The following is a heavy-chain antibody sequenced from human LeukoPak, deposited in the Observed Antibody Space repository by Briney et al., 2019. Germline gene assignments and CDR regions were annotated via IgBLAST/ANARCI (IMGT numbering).Heavy chain of an antibody. J-gene: IGHJ3*01. D-gene: IGHD3-10*02. CDR2: INAGNGNT. CDR3: AKDVRSTERGGGAFDL. Sequence: ASVKVSCKASGYTFTSYAMHWVRQAPGQRLEWMGWINAGNGNTKYSQEFQGRVTMTRDMSTSTVYMELSSLRAEDTAVYYCAKDVRSTERGGGAFDLWGQGTMVTVSS. CDR1: GYTFTSYA. V-gene: IGHV1-3*03.